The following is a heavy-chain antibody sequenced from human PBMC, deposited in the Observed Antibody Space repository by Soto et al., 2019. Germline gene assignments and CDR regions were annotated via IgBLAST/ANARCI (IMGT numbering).Heavy chain of an antibody. CDR1: GFTFSSYA. CDR2: ISGSGGST. V-gene: IGHV3-23*01. CDR3: AKNTYYDILTGYQGLLFDY. Sequence: GSLRLSCAASGFTFSSYAMSWVRQAPGKGLEWVSAISGSGGSTYYADSVKGRFTISRDNSKNTLYLQMNSLRAEDTAVYYCAKNTYYDILTGYQGLLFDYWGQGTLVTVSS. D-gene: IGHD3-9*01. J-gene: IGHJ4*02.